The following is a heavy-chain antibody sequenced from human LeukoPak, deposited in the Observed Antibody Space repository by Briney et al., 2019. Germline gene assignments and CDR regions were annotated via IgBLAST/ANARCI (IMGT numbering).Heavy chain of an antibody. V-gene: IGHV4-59*02. CDR1: GGSVSSYY. D-gene: IGHD2-21*01. CDR2: VYYSGST. Sequence: SETLSLTCTVSGGSVSSYYWSWMRQSPGKGLEWIGYVYYSGSTNYNPALKSRVTISLDTSENQFSLKLSSVTAAGTAVYYCAEEANSPTPRYLYFDLWGRGTQVTVSS. CDR3: AEEANSPTPRYLYFDL. J-gene: IGHJ2*01.